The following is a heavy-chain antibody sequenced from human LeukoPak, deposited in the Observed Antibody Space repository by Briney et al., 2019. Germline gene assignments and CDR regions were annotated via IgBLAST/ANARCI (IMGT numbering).Heavy chain of an antibody. V-gene: IGHV1-69*04. Sequence: GASVKVSCKASGGTFSSYAISWVRQAPGQGLEWMGRIIPILGIANYAQKFQGRVTITADKSTSTAYMELSSLRSEDTAVYYCARTTYYDFWSGLLYFDYWGQGTLVTVSS. CDR1: GGTFSSYA. CDR2: IIPILGIA. J-gene: IGHJ4*02. D-gene: IGHD3-3*01. CDR3: ARTTYYDFWSGLLYFDY.